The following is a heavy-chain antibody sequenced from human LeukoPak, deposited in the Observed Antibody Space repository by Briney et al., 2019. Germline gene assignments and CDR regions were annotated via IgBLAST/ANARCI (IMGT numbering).Heavy chain of an antibody. CDR1: GGSISRGSYY. J-gene: IGHJ4*02. Sequence: PSETLSLTCTVSGGSISRGSYYQGWIRQPPGKGLEWIGSIYNSGSTFYNPSLQSRVTISVDTSKSHFSLKLSSVTAADTAVYYCARGSSGFDYWGQGTLVTVSS. D-gene: IGHD2-8*02. V-gene: IGHV4-39*02. CDR2: IYNSGST. CDR3: ARGSSGFDY.